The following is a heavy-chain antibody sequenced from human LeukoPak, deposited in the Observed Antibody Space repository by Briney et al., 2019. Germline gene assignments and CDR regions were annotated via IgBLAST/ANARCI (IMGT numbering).Heavy chain of an antibody. CDR1: GFTFSSHG. Sequence: GGTLRLSCAASGFTFSSHGMSWVRQAPGKGLEWVSGIIGGAGSTYYADSVKGRFTISGDNSKNTLFLQMNSLRAEDTAVYYCAHGAMYQLDYWGQGTLVTVSS. D-gene: IGHD2-2*01. CDR3: AHGAMYQLDY. J-gene: IGHJ4*02. CDR2: IIGGAGST. V-gene: IGHV3-23*01.